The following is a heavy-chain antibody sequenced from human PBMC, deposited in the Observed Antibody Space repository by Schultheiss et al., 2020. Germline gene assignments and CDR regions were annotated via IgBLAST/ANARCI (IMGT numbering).Heavy chain of an antibody. Sequence: GGSLRLSCAASGFTFSSYSMNWVRQAPGKGLEWVSVIYSGGSTYYADSVKGRFTISRDNSKNTLYLQMNSLRAEDTAVYYCAKGAYYYDRTDAFDIWGQGTMVTVSS. CDR2: IYSGGST. CDR1: GFTFSSYS. CDR3: AKGAYYYDRTDAFDI. J-gene: IGHJ3*02. D-gene: IGHD3-22*01. V-gene: IGHV3-66*01.